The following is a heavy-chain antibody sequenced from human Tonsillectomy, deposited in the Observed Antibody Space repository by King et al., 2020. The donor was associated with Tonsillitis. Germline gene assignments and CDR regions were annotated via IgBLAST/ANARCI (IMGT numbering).Heavy chain of an antibody. CDR2: ISRSDGTT. V-gene: IGHV3-23*04. J-gene: IGHJ2*01. CDR1: GFTFSTYA. CDR3: AKPLLSSDINYYFYL. D-gene: IGHD5-12*01. Sequence: VQLVESGGGLVQPGGSLRLSCAASGFTFSTYAMIWVRQAPGKGLEWVSGISRSDGTTHYADSVKGRFTISRDNSKNTLYLQMNSLRAEDTAVYYCAKPLLSSDINYYFYLWGRGTLVTVSS.